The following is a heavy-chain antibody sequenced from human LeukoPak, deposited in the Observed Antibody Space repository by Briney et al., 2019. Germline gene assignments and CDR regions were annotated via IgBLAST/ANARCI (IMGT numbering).Heavy chain of an antibody. Sequence: GGSLRLSCAASGFSFYDYPMHWVRQALEEGLEWVSLIYEDGGNTFYTDSVRGRFTISRDNSTNSLYLQMNSLRTEDTAVYYCVKEIDTLGTNAFDIWGQGTIVTVSS. V-gene: IGHV3-43*02. CDR1: GFSFYDYP. D-gene: IGHD2-15*01. J-gene: IGHJ3*02. CDR2: IYEDGGNT. CDR3: VKEIDTLGTNAFDI.